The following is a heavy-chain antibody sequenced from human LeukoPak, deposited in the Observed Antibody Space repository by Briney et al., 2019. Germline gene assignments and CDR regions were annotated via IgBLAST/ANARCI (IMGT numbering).Heavy chain of an antibody. CDR2: ISGSGGST. CDR3: AKDGAAAGFSFDY. D-gene: IGHD6-13*01. V-gene: IGHV3-23*01. CDR1: GFTFSSYA. Sequence: PAGGSLRLSCAASGFTFSSYAMSWVRQAPGKGLEWVSAISGSGGSTYYADSVKGRFTISRDNSKNTLYLQMNSLRAEDTAVYYCAKDGAAAGFSFDYRGQGTLVTVSS. J-gene: IGHJ4*02.